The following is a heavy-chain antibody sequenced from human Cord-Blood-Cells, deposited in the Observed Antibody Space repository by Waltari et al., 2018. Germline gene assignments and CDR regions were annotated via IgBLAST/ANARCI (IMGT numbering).Heavy chain of an antibody. Sequence: QLQLQGSGPGLVKPSETLSPTRPVPGGPISSSIYYWGWIRQPPGKGLEWIGSIYYSGSTYDNPSLKSRVTISGDTSKNQFSLKLSSVTAADTAVYYCARHLRGYSYGYYFDYWGQGTLVTVSS. CDR3: ARHLRGYSYGYYFDY. CDR1: GGPISSSIYY. CDR2: IYYSGST. V-gene: IGHV4-39*01. D-gene: IGHD5-18*01. J-gene: IGHJ4*02.